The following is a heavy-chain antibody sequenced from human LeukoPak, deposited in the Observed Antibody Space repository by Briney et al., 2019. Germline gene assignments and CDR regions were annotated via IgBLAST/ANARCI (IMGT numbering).Heavy chain of an antibody. CDR1: GYTLTELS. Sequence: ASVKVSCKVSGYTLTELSMHWVRQAPGKGLEWMGGFDPEDGETIYAQKFQGRVTMTEDTSTDTAYMELSSLRSEDTAVYYCATGGAYSGSYYTLNYWGQGTLVTVSS. CDR2: FDPEDGET. D-gene: IGHD1-26*01. CDR3: ATGGAYSGSYYTLNY. V-gene: IGHV1-24*01. J-gene: IGHJ4*02.